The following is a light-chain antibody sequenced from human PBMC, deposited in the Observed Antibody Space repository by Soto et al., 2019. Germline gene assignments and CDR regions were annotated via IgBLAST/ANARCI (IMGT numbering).Light chain of an antibody. Sequence: EIKLNQSPSTLSASVGDSVTITCRASQSISSCLAWYQQKPGKAPKLLIYKESSLDSGVPSTFSGSGSGTELTLTISRLQPDDSATYYCQQCNSYPLTFGQGTKVDIK. CDR1: QSISSC. V-gene: IGKV1-5*03. J-gene: IGKJ1*01. CDR3: QQCNSYPLT. CDR2: KES.